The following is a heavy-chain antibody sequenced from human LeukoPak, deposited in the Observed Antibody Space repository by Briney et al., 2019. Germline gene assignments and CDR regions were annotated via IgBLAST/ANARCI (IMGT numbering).Heavy chain of an antibody. V-gene: IGHV5-51*01. CDR3: ARHGAANDY. Sequence: GESLKISCKGSGYSFTNYWIGWVRQMPGKGLEWMGIIHPSDSDTRYSPSFQGQVTISADKSINTAYLQWSSLEASDTAMYYCARHGAANDYWGQGTLVTVSS. D-gene: IGHD6-13*01. CDR1: GYSFTNYW. CDR2: IHPSDSDT. J-gene: IGHJ4*02.